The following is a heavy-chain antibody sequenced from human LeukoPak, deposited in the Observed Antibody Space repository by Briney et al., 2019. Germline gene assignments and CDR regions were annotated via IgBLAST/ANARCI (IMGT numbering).Heavy chain of an antibody. CDR3: ARDRKARYFDWLPNYYYGMDV. CDR1: GFTFSSYW. J-gene: IGHJ6*02. D-gene: IGHD3-9*01. V-gene: IGHV3-7*01. Sequence: GGSLRLSCAASGFTFSSYWMSWVRQAPGEGLEWVANIKQDGSEKYYVDSVKGRFTISRDNAKNSLYLQMNSLRAEDTAVYYCARDRKARYFDWLPNYYYGMDVWGQGTTVTVSS. CDR2: IKQDGSEK.